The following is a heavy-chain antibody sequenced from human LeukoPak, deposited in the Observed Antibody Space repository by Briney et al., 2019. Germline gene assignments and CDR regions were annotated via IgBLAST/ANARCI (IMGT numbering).Heavy chain of an antibody. CDR1: GFSFGDDA. V-gene: IGHV3-49*03. CDR2: IRKKGYGETT. D-gene: IGHD4-17*01. J-gene: IGHJ4*02. CDR3: SRGLHAYGDSNYYFDQ. Sequence: LTGRSLRLSCTASGFSFGDDAWSWFRQAPGRGLEFVSFIRKKGYGETTDYAASVRGRFTISRDDAKSTAYLQMNSLEIEDTALYYCSRGLHAYGDSNYYFDQWGRGTQVTVSS.